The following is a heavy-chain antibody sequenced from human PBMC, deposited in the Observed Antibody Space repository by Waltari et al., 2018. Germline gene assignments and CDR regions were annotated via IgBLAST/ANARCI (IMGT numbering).Heavy chain of an antibody. V-gene: IGHV4-38-2*02. CDR3: ARALNWGSTGAINK. CDR2: IYRSDTT. D-gene: IGHD7-27*01. J-gene: IGHJ3*02. CDR1: GYSSNSGSY. Sequence: QVQLQEAGTGLVKPSETLSLTCTVSGYSSNSGSYWGWIRQSPGKGLEWIGSIYRSDTTHYNPSLKSRVTLSGATSKNQGSLMLNSLTAADTAMYYCARALNWGSTGAINKWGRGTMVTVSS.